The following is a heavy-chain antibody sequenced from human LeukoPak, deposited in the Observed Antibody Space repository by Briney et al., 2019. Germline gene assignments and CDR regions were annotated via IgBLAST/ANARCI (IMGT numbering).Heavy chain of an antibody. V-gene: IGHV4-59*01. CDR1: GGSISSYY. CDR2: IYYSGST. Sequence: SETLSLTCTVSGGSISSYYWSWIRQPPGKGLEWIGYIYYSGSTNYNPSLKSRVTISVDTSKNQFSPKLSSVTAADTAVYYCARVGKDSSGYYYSYFDYWGQGTLVTVSS. CDR3: ARVGKDSSGYYYSYFDY. J-gene: IGHJ4*02. D-gene: IGHD3-22*01.